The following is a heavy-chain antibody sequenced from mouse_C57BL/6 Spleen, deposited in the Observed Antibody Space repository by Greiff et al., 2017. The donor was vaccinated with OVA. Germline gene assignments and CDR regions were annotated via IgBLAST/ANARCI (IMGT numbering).Heavy chain of an antibody. D-gene: IGHD2-2*01. V-gene: IGHV1-26*01. CDR1: GYTFTDYY. CDR3: ARLGVTNFDY. CDR2: INPNNGGT. J-gene: IGHJ2*01. Sequence: EVQLQQSGPELVKPGASVKISCKASGYTFTDYYMNWVKQSHGKSLEWIGDINPNNGGTSYNQKFKGKATLTVDKSSSTAYMELRSLTSEDSAVYCCARLGVTNFDYWGQGTTLTVSS.